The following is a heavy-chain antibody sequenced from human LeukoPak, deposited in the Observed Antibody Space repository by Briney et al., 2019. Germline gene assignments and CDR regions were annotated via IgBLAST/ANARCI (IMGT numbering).Heavy chain of an antibody. D-gene: IGHD2-2*01. CDR1: RFTFEDYA. Sequence: GGSLRLSCAPSRFTFEDYAMHGAPAAPGRGRVGVSGNSWNSGSIGYADSVKGRFTISRDNAKNSLYLQMNSLRAEDMALYYCAKSHCSTSCYPDYWGQGTLVTVSS. CDR2: NSWNSGSI. V-gene: IGHV3-9*03. J-gene: IGHJ4*02. CDR3: AKSHCSTSCYPDY.